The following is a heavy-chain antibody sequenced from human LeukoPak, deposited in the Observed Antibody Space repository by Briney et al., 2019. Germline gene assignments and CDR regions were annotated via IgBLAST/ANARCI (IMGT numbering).Heavy chain of an antibody. V-gene: IGHV4-59*01. Sequence: PGGSLRLSCAASGFTFNDYAMSWVRQPPGKGLEWVACVHYSGSTYYNRSLKGRVTISVDMFKNQFSLKLSSVTAADTAVYYCARADNEQQLGFDYWGQGTLVTVPS. CDR2: VHYSGST. J-gene: IGHJ4*02. D-gene: IGHD6-13*01. CDR3: ARADNEQQLGFDY. CDR1: GFTFNDYA.